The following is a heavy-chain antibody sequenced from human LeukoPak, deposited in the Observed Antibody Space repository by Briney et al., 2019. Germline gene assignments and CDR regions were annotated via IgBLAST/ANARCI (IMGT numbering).Heavy chain of an antibody. D-gene: IGHD6-13*01. J-gene: IGHJ6*03. CDR2: IYSGGST. V-gene: IGHV3-53*05. Sequence: GGSLRLSCAASGFTVSSNYMSWVRQAPGKGLEWVSVIYSGGSTYYADSVKGRFTISRDNSKNTLYLQMNSLRAEDTAVYYCARGSMAAAGSSKGYMDVWGKGTTVTVSS. CDR3: ARGSMAAAGSSKGYMDV. CDR1: GFTVSSNY.